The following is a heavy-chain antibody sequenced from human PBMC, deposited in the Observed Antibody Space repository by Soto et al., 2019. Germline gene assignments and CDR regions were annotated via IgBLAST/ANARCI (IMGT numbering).Heavy chain of an antibody. J-gene: IGHJ4*02. V-gene: IGHV3-9*01. CDR1: GFTFDDYA. Sequence: ESGGGLVQPGRSLRLSCAASGFTFDDYAMHWVRQAPGKGLEWVSGISWNSGSIGYADSVKGRFTISRDNAKNSLYLQMNSLRAEDTALYYCAKALFPLVGATGVGDYWGQGTLVTVSS. D-gene: IGHD1-26*01. CDR2: ISWNSGSI. CDR3: AKALFPLVGATGVGDY.